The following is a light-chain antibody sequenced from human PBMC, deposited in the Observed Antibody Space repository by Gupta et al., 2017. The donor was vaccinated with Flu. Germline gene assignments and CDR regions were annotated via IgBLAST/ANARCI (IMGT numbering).Light chain of an antibody. CDR2: LTS. V-gene: IGKV2-28*01. Sequence: DIVITQSPLSLSVTPGEPASIPCRSSQSLLHTNGYKYLDWYVQKPGQSPKLLIYLTSSRASGVPDRFSGSGSGTDFTLKISRVEAEDVGVYYCMQDLQTPFTFGPGTKVEIK. CDR1: QSLLHTNGYKY. J-gene: IGKJ3*01. CDR3: MQDLQTPFT.